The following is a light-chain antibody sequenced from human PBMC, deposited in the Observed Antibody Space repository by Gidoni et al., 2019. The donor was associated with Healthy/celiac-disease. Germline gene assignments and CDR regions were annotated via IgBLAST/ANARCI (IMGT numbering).Light chain of an antibody. CDR2: DAS. CDR1: QDISNY. J-gene: IGKJ1*01. Sequence: DIQMTQSPSSLSASVGDRVTITCQASQDISNYLNWYQQKPGKAPKLLIYDASNLETGVPSRFNGSGSGTDFTCTISSLQPEDIATYYCQQYDNLPWTFXQXTKVEIK. V-gene: IGKV1-33*01. CDR3: QQYDNLPWT.